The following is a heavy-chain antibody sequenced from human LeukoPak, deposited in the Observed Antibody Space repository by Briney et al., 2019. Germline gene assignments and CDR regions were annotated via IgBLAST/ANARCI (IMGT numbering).Heavy chain of an antibody. V-gene: IGHV1-8*01. D-gene: IGHD2-2*02. Sequence: GASVKVSCKASGFTFTSYDINRVRQASGQGLEWMGWMNPNNGNTGYAQKFQGRVTMTRDTSISTAYMELRGLRSEDTAVYYCVRDGEGAAISVNYWFDPWGQGTLVTVSS. CDR2: MNPNNGNT. J-gene: IGHJ5*02. CDR3: VRDGEGAAISVNYWFDP. CDR1: GFTFTSYD.